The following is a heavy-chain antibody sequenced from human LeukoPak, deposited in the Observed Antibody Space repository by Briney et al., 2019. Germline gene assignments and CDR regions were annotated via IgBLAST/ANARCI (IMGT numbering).Heavy chain of an antibody. CDR3: ARVLRYFDWSPSWFDP. V-gene: IGHV1-2*06. J-gene: IGHJ5*02. CDR2: INPNSGGT. CDR1: GYTFTGYY. D-gene: IGHD3-9*01. Sequence: ASVKVSCKASGYTFTGYYMHRVRQAPGQGLEWMGRINPNSGGTNYAQKFQGRVTMTRDTSISTAYMELRSLRSDDTAVYYCARVLRYFDWSPSWFDPWGQGTLVTVSS.